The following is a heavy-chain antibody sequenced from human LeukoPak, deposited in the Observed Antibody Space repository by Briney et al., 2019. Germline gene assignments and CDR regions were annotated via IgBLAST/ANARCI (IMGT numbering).Heavy chain of an antibody. Sequence: PSETLSLTCTVSGGSISSYYWSWIRQPAGKGLEWIGRNYTSGNTNYNPSLKSRVTISVDKSKNQFSLKLSSVTAADTAIYYCARVLVGANYYYYYMDVWGKGTTVTVSS. CDR2: NYTSGNT. J-gene: IGHJ6*03. CDR1: GGSISSYY. V-gene: IGHV4-4*07. D-gene: IGHD1-26*01. CDR3: ARVLVGANYYYYYMDV.